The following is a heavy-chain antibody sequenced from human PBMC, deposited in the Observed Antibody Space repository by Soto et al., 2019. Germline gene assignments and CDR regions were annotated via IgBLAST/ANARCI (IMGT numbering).Heavy chain of an antibody. V-gene: IGHV1-69*13. CDR3: ERLLDYGDCNSRYYYGMDV. CDR2: IIPIFGTA. Sequence: SVKVSCKASGGTFSSYAISWVRQAPGQGLEWMGGIIPIFGTANYAQKYQGRVTITADESTSTAYIELSSLRSENTAVYYCERLLDYGDCNSRYYYGMDVWGQGTTVTVSS. CDR1: GGTFSSYA. D-gene: IGHD4-17*01. J-gene: IGHJ6*02.